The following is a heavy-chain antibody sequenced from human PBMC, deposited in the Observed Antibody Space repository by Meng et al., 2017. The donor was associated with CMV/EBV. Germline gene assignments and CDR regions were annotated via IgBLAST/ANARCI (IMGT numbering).Heavy chain of an antibody. CDR3: ATTRSTSRDYYFDY. V-gene: IGHV1-69-2*01. Sequence: AGYTWTDYYMQGVQQAPGKGLEWMGLVDPEDGETIYAEKFQGRVTITADTSTDTAYMELSSLRSEDTAVYYCATTRSTSRDYYFDYWGQGTLVTVSS. CDR2: VDPEDGET. J-gene: IGHJ4*02. D-gene: IGHD2-2*01. CDR1: GYTWTDYY.